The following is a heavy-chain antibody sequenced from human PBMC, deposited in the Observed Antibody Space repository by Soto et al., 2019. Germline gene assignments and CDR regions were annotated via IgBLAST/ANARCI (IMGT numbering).Heavy chain of an antibody. CDR1: GGTFSSYT. Sequence: SVKVSCTASGGTFSSYTISWVRQAPGQGLEWMGRIIPILGIANYAQKFQGRVTITADKSTSTAYMELSSLRSEDTAVYYCARAIQLSWFDPWGQGTLVTVSS. V-gene: IGHV1-69*02. CDR2: IIPILGIA. J-gene: IGHJ5*02. CDR3: ARAIQLSWFDP. D-gene: IGHD3-10*01.